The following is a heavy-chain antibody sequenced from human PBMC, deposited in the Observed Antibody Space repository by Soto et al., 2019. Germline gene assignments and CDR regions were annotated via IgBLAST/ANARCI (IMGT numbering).Heavy chain of an antibody. CDR2: IYYSGST. Sequence: SETLSLTCNVSGGSISSYYWSWIRQPPWKGLEWIGDIYYSGSTNYNPSLKSRVTISVDTSKNQFSLKLSSVTAADTAVYYCARGGYDSSGYQYYFDYWGQGTLVTVSS. CDR3: ARGGYDSSGYQYYFDY. V-gene: IGHV4-59*01. CDR1: GGSISSYY. J-gene: IGHJ4*02. D-gene: IGHD3-22*01.